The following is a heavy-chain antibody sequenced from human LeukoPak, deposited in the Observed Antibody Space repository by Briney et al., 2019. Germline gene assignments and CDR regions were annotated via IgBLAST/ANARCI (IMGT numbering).Heavy chain of an antibody. D-gene: IGHD3-9*01. CDR1: GGSISSSTW. CDR3: ASGGLVSRYLDH. Sequence: SETLSLTCAVSGGSISSSTWWTWVRLPPGEGLEWIGEVFHSGSTNLNPSLKSRLTLSVDESKHEFSLKMTSVTAADTAVYYCASGGLVSRYLDHWGQGTLVTVSS. CDR2: VFHSGST. V-gene: IGHV4-4*02. J-gene: IGHJ4*02.